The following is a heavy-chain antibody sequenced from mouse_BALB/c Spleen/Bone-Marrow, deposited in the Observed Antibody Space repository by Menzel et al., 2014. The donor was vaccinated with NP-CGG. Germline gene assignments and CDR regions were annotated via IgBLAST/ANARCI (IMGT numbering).Heavy chain of an antibody. D-gene: IGHD1-1*01. V-gene: IGHV1-18*01. CDR2: INPYNGGS. J-gene: IGHJ3*01. Sequence: VQLQQSGPELVKPGASMRISCKASGYSFAGYTMNWVKQSHGKNLEWIGLINPYNGGSSYNQKFKGKATLTVDKSSSTAYMELLSLTSEDSAVYYCAREGYGSSYGFAYWGQGTLATVSA. CDR3: AREGYGSSYGFAY. CDR1: GYSFAGYT.